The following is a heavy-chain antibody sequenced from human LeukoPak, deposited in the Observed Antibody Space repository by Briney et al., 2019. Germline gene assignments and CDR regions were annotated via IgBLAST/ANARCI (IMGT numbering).Heavy chain of an antibody. D-gene: IGHD6-19*01. CDR3: ARVGSSGWYVHPTLDY. CDR2: INPTSGDT. V-gene: IGHV1-2*02. Sequence: ASVKVSCKASGYTFTGYYMHWVRQAPGQGLEWMGWINPTSGDTNYAQKFQGRVTVTRDTSISTAYMELSRLRSDDTAVYSCARVGSSGWYVHPTLDYWGQGTLLTVSS. J-gene: IGHJ4*02. CDR1: GYTFTGYY.